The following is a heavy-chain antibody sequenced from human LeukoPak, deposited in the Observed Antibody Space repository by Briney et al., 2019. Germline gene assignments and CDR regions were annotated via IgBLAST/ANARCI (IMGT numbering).Heavy chain of an antibody. J-gene: IGHJ4*02. D-gene: IGHD3-22*01. CDR2: ICPGDSDT. Sequence: SGESLKISCKGSGYSFTSYWTGWVRQMPGKGLEWMGIICPGDSDTRYSPSFQGQVTVSADKSISTAYPQWSSLKASDSAMFYCARLADSSGYYLDYWGQGTLVTVSS. CDR3: ARLADSSGYYLDY. CDR1: GYSFTSYW. V-gene: IGHV5-51*01.